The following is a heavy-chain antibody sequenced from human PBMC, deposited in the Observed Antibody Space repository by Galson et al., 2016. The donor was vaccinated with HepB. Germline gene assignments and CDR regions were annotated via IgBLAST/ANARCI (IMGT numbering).Heavy chain of an antibody. V-gene: IGHV4-61*02. CDR1: GGSIRINSYY. D-gene: IGHD5-18*01. CDR3: ARQNLGYTYADDAFDI. J-gene: IGHJ3*02. CDR2: IYTSGST. Sequence: TLSLTCTVSGGSIRINSYYWTWIRQPAGKGLEWIGRIYTSGSTNYNPSLKNRVTISIDASKNEFSLRLSSVTAADTAVYYCARQNLGYTYADDAFDIWGQGTTVTVSS.